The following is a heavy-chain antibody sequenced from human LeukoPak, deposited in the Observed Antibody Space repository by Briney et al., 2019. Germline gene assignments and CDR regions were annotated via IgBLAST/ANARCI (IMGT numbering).Heavy chain of an antibody. Sequence: PSETLSLTCTVSGGSINSSNYYWGWIRQPPGKGLEWIGSIYYSGNTYYNPSLKSRVSISVDTSKNQFSLKLSSVTAADTAVYYCARDADCSGGSCYSVDYWGQGTLVTVSS. CDR1: GGSINSSNYY. CDR3: ARDADCSGGSCYSVDY. V-gene: IGHV4-39*07. J-gene: IGHJ4*02. D-gene: IGHD2-15*01. CDR2: IYYSGNT.